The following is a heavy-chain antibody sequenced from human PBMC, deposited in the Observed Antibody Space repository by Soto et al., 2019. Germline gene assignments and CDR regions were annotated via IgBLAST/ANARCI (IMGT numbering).Heavy chain of an antibody. Sequence: GVSLRLSCAASGFTFSSYAISRVRQAPGKGLEWVSAISGSGGSTYYADSVKGRFTISRDNSKNTLYLQMNSLRAEDTAVYYCATLSSSWYVEYFEHWGQGTLVTVSS. CDR1: GFTFSSYA. CDR3: ATLSSSWYVEYFEH. J-gene: IGHJ1*01. V-gene: IGHV3-23*01. CDR2: ISGSGGST. D-gene: IGHD6-13*01.